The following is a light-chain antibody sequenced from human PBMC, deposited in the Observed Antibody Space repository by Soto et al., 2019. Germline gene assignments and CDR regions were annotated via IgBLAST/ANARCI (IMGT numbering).Light chain of an antibody. CDR1: SSDVGDY. J-gene: IGLJ1*01. CDR3: SSFISGDTPFYV. V-gene: IGLV2-14*03. Sequence: QSVLTQPASVSGSPGQSITISCTGTSSDVGDYVSWYQHHPDKAPKVMICDVSSRPSGVSNRFSGSKSGGSASLTISGLQAEDEAEYYCSSFISGDTPFYVFATGTKVTVL. CDR2: DVS.